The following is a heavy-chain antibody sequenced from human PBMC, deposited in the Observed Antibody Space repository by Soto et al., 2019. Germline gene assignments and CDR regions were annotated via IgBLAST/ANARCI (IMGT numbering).Heavy chain of an antibody. CDR3: ARYGSGWYYYYYGMDV. D-gene: IGHD6-19*01. Sequence: LRLSCAASGFTFSSYWMSWVRQAPGKGLEWVANIKQDGSEKYYVDSVKGRFTISRDNAKNSLYLQMNSLRAEDTAVYYCARYGSGWYYYYYGMDVWGQGTTVTVSS. V-gene: IGHV3-7*03. CDR1: GFTFSSYW. J-gene: IGHJ6*02. CDR2: IKQDGSEK.